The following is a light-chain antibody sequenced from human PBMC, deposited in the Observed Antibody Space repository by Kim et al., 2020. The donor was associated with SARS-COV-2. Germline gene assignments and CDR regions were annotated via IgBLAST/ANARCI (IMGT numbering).Light chain of an antibody. Sequence: EIVLTQSPGTLALSPGERATLSCRASQSVRSTYLAWYQQKPGQPPRLLIYGASTRATGIPDRFSGSGSGTDFILTISGLEPEDFAVYYWQQYGTSPRTFGQGTKVDIK. CDR1: QSVRSTY. J-gene: IGKJ1*01. CDR2: GAS. V-gene: IGKV3-20*01. CDR3: QQYGTSPRT.